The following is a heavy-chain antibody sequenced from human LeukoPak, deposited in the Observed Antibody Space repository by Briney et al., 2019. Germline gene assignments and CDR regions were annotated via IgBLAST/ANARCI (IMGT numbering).Heavy chain of an antibody. CDR1: GFTVSTSW. CDR2: VSTDGSTT. J-gene: IGHJ5*02. CDR3: ARSIGYVES. V-gene: IGHV3-74*01. Sequence: PGGSLRLSCAASGFTVSTSWMHWVRQASGKGLEWVSHVSTDGSTTAYADSVKGRFTISRENAKNTVYLQMNSLRAEDTAVYYCARSIGYVESWGQGTLVTVSS. D-gene: IGHD5-18*01.